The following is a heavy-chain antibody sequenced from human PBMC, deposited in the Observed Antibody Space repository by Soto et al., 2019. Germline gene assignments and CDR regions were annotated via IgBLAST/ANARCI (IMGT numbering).Heavy chain of an antibody. J-gene: IGHJ4*02. CDR1: GYTFTSYS. Sequence: ASVKVSCKASGYTFTSYSISWVRQAPGQGLEWMGWLSTYNDNTNYAQKLQGRVTMTTDTSTSTAYMELRSLRSDDTAVYYCARFSLGGFRSSPHFGYWGQGTLVTVSS. CDR2: LSTYNDNT. CDR3: ARFSLGGFRSSPHFGY. V-gene: IGHV1-18*01. D-gene: IGHD6-6*01.